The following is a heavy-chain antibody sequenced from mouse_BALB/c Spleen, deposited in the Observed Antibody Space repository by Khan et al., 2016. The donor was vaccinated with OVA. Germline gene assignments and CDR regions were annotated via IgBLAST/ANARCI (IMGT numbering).Heavy chain of an antibody. Sequence: LQQSGAELVKPGASVRLSCKASGYTFTSYYLYWVKQRPGQGLAWIGDINLSSGGTNFNEKFKSKATLTVDKSSSTAYIQLNSLTSEDSAVYYCTRSGYGSFAYWGQGTLVTVSA. J-gene: IGHJ3*01. CDR2: INLSSGGT. CDR1: GYTFTSYY. D-gene: IGHD2-2*01. V-gene: IGHV1S81*02. CDR3: TRSGYGSFAY.